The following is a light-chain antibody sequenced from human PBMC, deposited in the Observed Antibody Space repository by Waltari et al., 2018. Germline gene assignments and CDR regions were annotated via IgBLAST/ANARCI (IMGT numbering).Light chain of an antibody. J-gene: IGKJ1*01. CDR1: QGIASR. V-gene: IGKV1-12*01. CDR2: DAS. Sequence: DIQMTQSPSSVSASVGDRVTLTCRASQGIASRLAWYQQKPGKAPKPLIYDASSLHNGVPSMFIGSGSGTDFTLTIRGLQPEDFATYYCQQVNSFPRTFGQGTTVDVK. CDR3: QQVNSFPRT.